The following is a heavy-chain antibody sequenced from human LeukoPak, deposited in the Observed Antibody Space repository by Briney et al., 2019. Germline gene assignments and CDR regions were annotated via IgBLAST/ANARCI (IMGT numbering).Heavy chain of an antibody. CDR3: PRRYYYDSSGYPRFDP. V-gene: IGHV1-2*02. Sequence: ASVKVSCTASGYTFTGYYMHWVRQAPGQGLEWMGWINPNSGGTNYAQKFQGRVTMTRDTSISTAYMELSRLRSYDTAGYYCPRRYYYDSSGYPRFDPWGQGTLVTVSS. CDR2: INPNSGGT. J-gene: IGHJ5*02. D-gene: IGHD3-22*01. CDR1: GYTFTGYY.